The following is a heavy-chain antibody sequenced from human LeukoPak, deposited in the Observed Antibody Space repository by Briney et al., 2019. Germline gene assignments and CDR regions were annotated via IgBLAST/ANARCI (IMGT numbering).Heavy chain of an antibody. D-gene: IGHD3-16*01. V-gene: IGHV3-21*01. CDR2: ISSSSSYI. J-gene: IGHJ4*02. CDR1: GFTFSSYR. Sequence: GGSLRLSCAASGFTFSSYRMNWVRQAPGKGLEWVSSISSSSSYIYYADSVKGRFTISRDNAKNSLYLQMNSLRAGDTAVYYCARGDYGGIDYWGQGTLVTVSS. CDR3: ARGDYGGIDY.